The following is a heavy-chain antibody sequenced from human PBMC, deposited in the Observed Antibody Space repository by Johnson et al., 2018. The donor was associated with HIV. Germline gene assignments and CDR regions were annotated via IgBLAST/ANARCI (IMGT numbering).Heavy chain of an antibody. V-gene: IGHV3-30-3*01. J-gene: IGHJ3*02. D-gene: IGHD1-26*01. CDR2: ISYDGSNK. CDR1: GFTLTNYP. CDR3: AKDMRQWELLDAFDI. Sequence: VQLVESGGGVVQPGRSLRLSCAASGFTLTNYPMHWVRQAPGKGLEWVAVISYDGSNKYYADSVKGRFTISRDNSKNTLYLQMNSLRAEDTAVYYCAKDMRQWELLDAFDIWGQGTMVTVSS.